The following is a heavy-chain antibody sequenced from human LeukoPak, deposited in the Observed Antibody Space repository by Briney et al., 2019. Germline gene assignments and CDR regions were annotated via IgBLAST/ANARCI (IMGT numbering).Heavy chain of an antibody. Sequence: ASVKVSCKASGYTFTGYYMHWVRQAPGQGLEWMGWINPNSGGTNYAQKFQGRVTMTRDTSISTAYMELSRLRSDDTAVYYCAREHSSGWYHYFDYWGQGTLVTVSS. CDR3: AREHSSGWYHYFDY. J-gene: IGHJ4*02. D-gene: IGHD6-19*01. V-gene: IGHV1-2*02. CDR1: GYTFTGYY. CDR2: INPNSGGT.